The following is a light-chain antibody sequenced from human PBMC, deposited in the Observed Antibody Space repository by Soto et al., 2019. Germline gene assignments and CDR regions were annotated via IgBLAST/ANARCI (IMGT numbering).Light chain of an antibody. CDR1: SSDIGGYNY. V-gene: IGLV2-14*01. CDR2: DVS. Sequence: QSVLTQPASVSGSPGQSITISCTGTSSDIGGYNYVSRYQQHPGKAPKLMIYDVSNRPSGVSNRFSGSKSGNTASLTISGLQAEDEADYYCSSFTSSNTYVVLGGGTKLTVL. J-gene: IGLJ2*01. CDR3: SSFTSSNTYVV.